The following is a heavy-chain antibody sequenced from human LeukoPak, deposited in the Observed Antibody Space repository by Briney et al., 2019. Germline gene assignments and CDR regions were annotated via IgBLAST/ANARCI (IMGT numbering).Heavy chain of an antibody. CDR1: GYTFTGYY. Sequence: GASVKVSCKASGYTFTGYYMHWVRQAPGQGLEWMGWINPNSGGTNYAQKFQGRVTMTRDTSISTAYMELSRLRSDDTAVYYCARAYYDDISGYYPWNYHHHYMDAWGKGTTVTISS. D-gene: IGHD3-22*01. V-gene: IGHV1-2*02. J-gene: IGHJ6*03. CDR2: INPNSGGT. CDR3: ARAYYDDISGYYPWNYHHHYMDA.